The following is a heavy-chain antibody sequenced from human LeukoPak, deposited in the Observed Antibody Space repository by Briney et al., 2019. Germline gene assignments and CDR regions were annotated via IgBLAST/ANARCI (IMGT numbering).Heavy chain of an antibody. J-gene: IGHJ6*03. V-gene: IGHV1-18*01. Sequence: ASVKVSCKASGYTFKSYGISWVRQAPGQGLEWMGWISAYNGNTNYAQKLQGRVTMTTDTSTSTAYMELRSLRSDDTAVYYCARDLESGSYSVYMDVWGKGTTVTVSS. CDR3: ARDLESGSYSVYMDV. CDR1: GYTFKSYG. CDR2: ISAYNGNT. D-gene: IGHD1-26*01.